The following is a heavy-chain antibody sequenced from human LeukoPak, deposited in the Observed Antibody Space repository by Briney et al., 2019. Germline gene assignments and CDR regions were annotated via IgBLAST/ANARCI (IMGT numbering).Heavy chain of an antibody. CDR2: IKSKTDGGTT. CDR3: TTDLLRGDYVPLGY. D-gene: IGHD4-17*01. J-gene: IGHJ4*02. V-gene: IGHV3-15*01. CDR1: GFTFSNAW. Sequence: TGGSLRLSCAASGFTFSNAWMSWVRQAPGKGLEWVGRIKSKTDGGTTDYAAPVKGRFTISRDDSKNTLYLQMNSLKTEDIAVYYCTTDLLRGDYVPLGYWGQGTLVTVSS.